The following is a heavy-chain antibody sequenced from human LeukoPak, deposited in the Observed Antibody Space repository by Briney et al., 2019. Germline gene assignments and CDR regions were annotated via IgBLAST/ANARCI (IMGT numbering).Heavy chain of an antibody. J-gene: IGHJ4*01. D-gene: IGHD2-2*01. Sequence: PSETLSLTCTVSGGSISTYYWSWIRQPPGKGLEWIGYIYYTGSTNYNPSLESRVTLSVDTSKNQFSLNLSSVTAADAAVYYCARGVGYCSSTTCYGGGSYFDLWGLGTLVTVSS. CDR3: ARGVGYCSSTTCYGGGSYFDL. CDR1: GGSISTYY. V-gene: IGHV4-59*01. CDR2: IYYTGST.